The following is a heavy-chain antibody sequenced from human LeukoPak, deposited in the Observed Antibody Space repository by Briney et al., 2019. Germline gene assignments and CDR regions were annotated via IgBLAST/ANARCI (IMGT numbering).Heavy chain of an antibody. CDR1: GYSFTSYG. CDR2: ISAYNGNT. CDR3: ARDCSSTSCYYNWFDP. Sequence: GESLKISCKGSGYSFTSYGISWVRQAPGQGLEWMGWISAYNGNTNYAQKLQGRVTMTTDTSTSTAYMELRSLRSDDTAVYYCARDCSSTSCYYNWFDPWGQGTLVTVSS. J-gene: IGHJ5*02. V-gene: IGHV1-18*01. D-gene: IGHD2-2*01.